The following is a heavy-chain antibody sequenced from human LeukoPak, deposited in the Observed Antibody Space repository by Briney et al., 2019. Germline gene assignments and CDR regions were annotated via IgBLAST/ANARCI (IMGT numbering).Heavy chain of an antibody. CDR2: ISYDGSSK. CDR1: GFTFNNYA. D-gene: IGHD1-14*01. J-gene: IGHJ3*02. Sequence: GGSLRLSCAASGFTFNNYAIHWVRQAPGKGLDWVAVISYDGSSKYYADSLKGRFTISRDNSKNTLYLQMNSLRAEDTAVYYCAKPARTDAFDIWGQGTMVTVSS. V-gene: IGHV3-30*04. CDR3: AKPARTDAFDI.